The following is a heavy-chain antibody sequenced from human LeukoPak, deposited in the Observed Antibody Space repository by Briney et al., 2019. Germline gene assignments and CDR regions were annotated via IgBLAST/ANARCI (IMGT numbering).Heavy chain of an antibody. CDR2: INPSGGST. D-gene: IGHD5-18*01. J-gene: IGHJ6*02. V-gene: IGHV1-46*01. CDR1: GYTFTSYY. CDR3: ARSPRDTAMGMYYYYGMDV. Sequence: GASVKVSCKASGYTFTSYYMHWVRQAPGQGLEWMGIINPSGGSTSYAQKFQGRVTMTRDTSTSTVYMELSSLRSEDTAVYYCARSPRDTAMGMYYYYGMDVWGQGTTVTVSS.